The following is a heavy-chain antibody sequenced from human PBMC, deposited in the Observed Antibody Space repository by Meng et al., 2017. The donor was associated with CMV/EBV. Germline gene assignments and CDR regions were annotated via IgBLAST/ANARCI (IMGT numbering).Heavy chain of an antibody. J-gene: IGHJ4*02. V-gene: IGHV4-39*07. CDR2: IYYSGST. D-gene: IGHD4-23*01. CDR1: GGSISSSSYY. CDR3: ARDHTVVKGIDY. Sequence: SETLSLTCTVSGGSISSSSYYWGWIRQPPGKGLEWIGSIYYSGSTYYNPSLKSRVTISVDTSKNQFSLKLSSVTAADTAVYYCARDHTVVKGIDYWGQGTLVTVSS.